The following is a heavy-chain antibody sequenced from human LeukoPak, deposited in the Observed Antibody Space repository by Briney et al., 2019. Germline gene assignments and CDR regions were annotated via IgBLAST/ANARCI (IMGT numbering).Heavy chain of an antibody. CDR2: IYYSGST. CDR1: GGSISSSSYY. Sequence: SETLSLTCTVSGGSISSSSYYWGWIRQPPGKGLEWIGSIYYSGSTNYNPSLKSRVTISVDKSKNQFSLKLSSVTAADTAVYYCARDLYDSSGYYHDYWGQGTLVTVSS. D-gene: IGHD3-22*01. V-gene: IGHV4-39*07. CDR3: ARDLYDSSGYYHDY. J-gene: IGHJ4*02.